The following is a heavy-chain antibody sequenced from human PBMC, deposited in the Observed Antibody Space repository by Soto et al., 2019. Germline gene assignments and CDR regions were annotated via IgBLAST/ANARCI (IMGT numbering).Heavy chain of an antibody. CDR2: IYYSGST. Sequence: PSETLSLTCSVSGGSISSGGYYWSWIRQHPGKGLEWIGYIYYSGSTYYNPSLKSRVTISVDTSKNQFSLKLSSVTAADTAVYYCARAKWLRFPDYWGQGTLVTVSS. V-gene: IGHV4-31*03. CDR1: GGSISSGGYY. CDR3: ARAKWLRFPDY. D-gene: IGHD5-12*01. J-gene: IGHJ4*02.